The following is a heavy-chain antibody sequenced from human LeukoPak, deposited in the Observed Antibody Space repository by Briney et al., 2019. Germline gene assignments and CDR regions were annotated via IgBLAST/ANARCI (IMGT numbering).Heavy chain of an antibody. CDR2: INPTSGGT. J-gene: IGHJ4*02. V-gene: IGHV1-2*06. CDR1: GYTFKNNG. Sequence: GASVKVSCKTSGYTFKNNGISWVRQAPGQGLEWMGRINPTSGGTIYAQKFQGGVTMTRDTSISTAYVELSRLRSDDTAVYYCAREVGGSGSHSGDQFDYWGQGTLVTVSS. CDR3: AREVGGSGSHSGDQFDY. D-gene: IGHD3-10*01.